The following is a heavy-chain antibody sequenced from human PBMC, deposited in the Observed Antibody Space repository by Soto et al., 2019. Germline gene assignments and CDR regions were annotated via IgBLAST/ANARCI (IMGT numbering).Heavy chain of an antibody. Sequence: PGGSLRLSCAMSGFPSRTYAIHWVRQAPGKGLEWVAGISNGVSTYYADSVKGRFTISRDNSKNTLYLQMNSLRAEDTAVYYCAREPQDYDFWSGPYWFDPWGQGTVVTVS. CDR3: AREPQDYDFWSGPYWFDP. J-gene: IGHJ5*02. D-gene: IGHD3-3*01. CDR1: GFPSRTYA. V-gene: IGHV3-30-3*01. CDR2: ISNGVST.